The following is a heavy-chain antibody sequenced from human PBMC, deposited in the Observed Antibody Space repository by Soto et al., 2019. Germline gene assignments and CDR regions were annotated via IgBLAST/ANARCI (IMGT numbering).Heavy chain of an antibody. CDR2: IHYRGST. Sequence: SETLSLTCTVSGGSISSSNYYWGWIRQPPGKGMEWIGNIHYRGSTYYNPALKSRVTISVDTSKNQFSLKLSSVTAADTALYYCESQWMEPIFDYWGQGTLVTVSS. V-gene: IGHV4-39*01. CDR3: ESQWMEPIFDY. D-gene: IGHD1-1*01. CDR1: GGSISSSNYY. J-gene: IGHJ4*02.